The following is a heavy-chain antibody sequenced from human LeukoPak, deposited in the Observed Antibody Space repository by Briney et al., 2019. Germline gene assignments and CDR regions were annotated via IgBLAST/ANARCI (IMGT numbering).Heavy chain of an antibody. D-gene: IGHD2-2*01. V-gene: IGHV4-38-2*01. CDR2: IYHSGST. Sequence: SETLSLTCAVSSYSISSGYYWGWIRQPPGKGLEWIGSIYHSGSTYYNPSLKSRVTISVDTSKNQFSLNLSSVTAADTAVYYCAREIRYCSSTSCYGGYGMDVWGKGTTVTVSS. CDR1: SYSISSGYY. CDR3: AREIRYCSSTSCYGGYGMDV. J-gene: IGHJ6*04.